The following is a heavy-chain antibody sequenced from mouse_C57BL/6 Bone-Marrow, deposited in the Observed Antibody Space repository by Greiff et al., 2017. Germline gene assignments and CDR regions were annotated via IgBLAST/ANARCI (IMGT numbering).Heavy chain of an antibody. Sequence: EVQGVESGGGLVKPGGSLKLSCAASGFTFSSYALSWVRQTPEKRLEWVATISDGGSSTYYPDNVKGRFTISRDNDKNNLYLQMSHLKSEDTAMYYCARRPNSLLFDDWGQGTTLTVSS. CDR2: ISDGGSST. V-gene: IGHV5-4*01. J-gene: IGHJ2*01. CDR3: ARRPNSLLFDD. CDR1: GFTFSSYA.